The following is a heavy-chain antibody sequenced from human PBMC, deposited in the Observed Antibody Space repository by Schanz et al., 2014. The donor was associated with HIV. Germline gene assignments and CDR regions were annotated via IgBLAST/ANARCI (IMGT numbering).Heavy chain of an antibody. Sequence: QVQLVQSGAEVKKPGSSVKVSCKASGGTFSNYAINWVRQAPGQGLEWMGGIIPIFGTSNYAQKFQGRVTIIADESTSTAYMALSSLRSADTAVSFCARAAFSSEYYYGMDVWGQGTTVTVSS. CDR3: ARAAFSSEYYYGMDV. V-gene: IGHV1-69*01. CDR2: IIPIFGTS. CDR1: GGTFSNYA. D-gene: IGHD3-3*02. J-gene: IGHJ6*02.